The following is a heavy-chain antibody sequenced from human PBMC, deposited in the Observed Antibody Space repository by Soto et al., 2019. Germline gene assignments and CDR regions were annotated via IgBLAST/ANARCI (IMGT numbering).Heavy chain of an antibody. D-gene: IGHD6-13*01. Sequence: QITLKESGPTLVKPTQTLTLTCTFSGFSLSTSGVGVGWIREPPGKALEWLALIYWDDDKRYSPSLKSRLTITKDTSKNQVVLTMTNMDPVDTATYYCAHRGSSWYGYYFDYWGQGTLVTVSS. CDR2: IYWDDDK. CDR3: AHRGSSWYGYYFDY. CDR1: GFSLSTSGVG. V-gene: IGHV2-5*02. J-gene: IGHJ4*02.